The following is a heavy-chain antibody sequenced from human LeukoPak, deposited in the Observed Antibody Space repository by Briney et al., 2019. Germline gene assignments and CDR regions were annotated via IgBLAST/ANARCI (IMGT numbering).Heavy chain of an antibody. J-gene: IGHJ3*02. Sequence: GGSLRLSCAASGFTFSSYAMSWVRQAPGKGLEWVSAISGSGGSTYYADSVKGRFTISRDNSKNTLYLQMNSLRAEDTAVYYCAKDSPVGEKPWLVQAEAFENRGQGTMVTVSS. CDR3: AKDSPVGEKPWLVQAEAFEN. D-gene: IGHD6-19*01. V-gene: IGHV3-23*01. CDR2: ISGSGGST. CDR1: GFTFSSYA.